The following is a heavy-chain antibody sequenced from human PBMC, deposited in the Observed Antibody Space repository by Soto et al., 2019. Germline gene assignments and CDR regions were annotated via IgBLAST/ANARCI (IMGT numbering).Heavy chain of an antibody. CDR3: ARESSTITPYYFDY. CDR1: GFTFTNYW. CDR2: INSDGSVT. V-gene: IGHV3-74*01. J-gene: IGHJ4*02. Sequence: EVQLVESGGGLVQPGGSLRLSCAVSGFTFTNYWMHWVRQAPGQGLVWVSRINSDGSVTNYADSVKGRFTTSRDNAKNTLYLQGTRLRADDTAVYYFARESSTITPYYFDYWGPGTLVTASS.